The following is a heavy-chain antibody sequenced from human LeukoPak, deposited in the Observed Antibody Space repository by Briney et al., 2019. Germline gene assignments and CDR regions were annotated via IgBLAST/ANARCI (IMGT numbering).Heavy chain of an antibody. CDR3: ARGELRSGLGNY. CDR2: ISAYNGNT. J-gene: IGHJ4*02. CDR1: GYTFTGYY. D-gene: IGHD1-7*01. V-gene: IGHV1-18*04. Sequence: APVKVSCKASGYTFTGYYMHWVRQAPGQGLEWMGWISAYNGNTNYAQKLQGRVTMTTDTSTSTAYMELRSLRSDDTAVYYCARGELRSGLGNYWGQGTLVTVSS.